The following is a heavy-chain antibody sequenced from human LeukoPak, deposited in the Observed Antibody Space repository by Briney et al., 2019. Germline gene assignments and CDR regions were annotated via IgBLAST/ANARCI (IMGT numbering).Heavy chain of an antibody. D-gene: IGHD7-27*01. CDR1: GFTFSSYS. CDR3: ASQLGGTDY. V-gene: IGHV3-48*04. CDR2: ISSSSSTI. J-gene: IGHJ4*02. Sequence: PGGSLRLSCAASGFTFSSYSMNWVRQAPGKGLEWVSYISSSSSTIYYADSVKGRFTISRDNAKNSLYLQMNSLRAEDTAVYYCASQLGGTDYWGQGTLVTVSS.